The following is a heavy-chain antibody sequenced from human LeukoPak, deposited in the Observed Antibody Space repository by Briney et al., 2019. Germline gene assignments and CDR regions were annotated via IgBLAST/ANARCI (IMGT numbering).Heavy chain of an antibody. CDR1: GYTFTTYG. Sequence: ASVKVSCKASGYTFTTYGFSWVRQAPGQGLEWMGWISAYNGNTNYAQKLQGRVTMTTDTSTSTAYMELRSLRSDDTAVYYCARCYYDSSGYYFDYWGQGTLVTVSS. CDR3: ARCYYDSSGYYFDY. CDR2: ISAYNGNT. D-gene: IGHD3-22*01. V-gene: IGHV1-18*01. J-gene: IGHJ4*02.